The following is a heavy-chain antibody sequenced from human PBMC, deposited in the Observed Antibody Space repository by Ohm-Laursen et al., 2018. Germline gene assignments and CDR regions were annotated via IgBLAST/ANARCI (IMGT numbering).Heavy chain of an antibody. Sequence: SLRLSCSASGFTFSSYGMSWVRQAPGKGLEWASADSGSGDSTQHADSVKGRFTISRDNSKNTLYLQMNSLRAEDTAVYYCARRVAYDRGEFDYWGLGTLVTVSS. J-gene: IGHJ4*02. CDR2: DSGSGDST. V-gene: IGHV3-23*01. CDR3: ARRVAYDRGEFDY. D-gene: IGHD5-12*01. CDR1: GFTFSSYG.